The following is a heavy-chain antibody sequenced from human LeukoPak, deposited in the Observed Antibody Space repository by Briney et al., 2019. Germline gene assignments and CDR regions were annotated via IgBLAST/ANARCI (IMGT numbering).Heavy chain of an antibody. V-gene: IGHV3-23*01. CDR1: GFTFSSYA. CDR3: AKEGVTALRWFDP. CDR2: ISGSGGNT. J-gene: IGHJ5*02. Sequence: GGSLILSCAASGFTFSSYAMNWVRQAPGKGLEWVSEISGSGGNTYYADSMKGRFTISRDNSKNTLYLQMNSLRAEDTAVYYCAKEGVTALRWFDPWGQGTLVTVSS. D-gene: IGHD2-21*02.